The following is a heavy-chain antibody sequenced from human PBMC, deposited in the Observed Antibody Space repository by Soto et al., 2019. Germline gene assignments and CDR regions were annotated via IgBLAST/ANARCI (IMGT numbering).Heavy chain of an antibody. CDR3: VCSLGPTTGIDY. J-gene: IGHJ4*02. V-gene: IGHV4-39*01. CDR2: IHYSGNT. D-gene: IGHD2-2*01. CDR1: GGSITSDSYY. Sequence: QLYLQQSGPGLVKPSETLSLTCSVSGGSITSDSYYWGWVRQPPGMGLEWIGNIHYSGNTHSDPSLKSRLRMSVDTAKRQFSLSLSSVTAADTAVYYCVCSLGPTTGIDYWGQGILVTVSS.